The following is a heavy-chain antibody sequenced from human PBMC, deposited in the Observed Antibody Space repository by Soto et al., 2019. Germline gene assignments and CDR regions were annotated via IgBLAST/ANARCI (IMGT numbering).Heavy chain of an antibody. Sequence: PGGSLRLSCAASGFTFSDYYMSWIRQAPGKGLEWVSYISSSGSTIYYADSVKGRFTISRDNAKNSLYLQMNSLRSDDTAVYYCARARGSGSNPWFDPWGQGTLVTVSS. CDR1: GFTFSDYY. J-gene: IGHJ5*02. CDR2: ISSSGSTI. D-gene: IGHD3-10*01. CDR3: ARARGSGSNPWFDP. V-gene: IGHV3-11*01.